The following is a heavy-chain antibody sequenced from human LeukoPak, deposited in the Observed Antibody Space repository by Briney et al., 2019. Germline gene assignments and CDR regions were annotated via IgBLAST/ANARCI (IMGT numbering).Heavy chain of an antibody. V-gene: IGHV1-46*01. J-gene: IGHJ4*02. CDR3: ARDFREVSSGWSGNLDY. CDR1: GYTFTSNY. Sequence: GASVKVSCKAFGYTFTSNYMHWVRQAPGQGPEWMGVISPSGGSTTYAQKFQGRVTLTRDMSTSTDYLELSSLRSEDTAVYYCARDFREVSSGWSGNLDYWGQGTLVTVSS. D-gene: IGHD6-19*01. CDR2: ISPSGGST.